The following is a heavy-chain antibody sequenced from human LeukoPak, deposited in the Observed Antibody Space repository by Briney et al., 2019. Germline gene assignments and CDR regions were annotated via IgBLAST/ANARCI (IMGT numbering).Heavy chain of an antibody. V-gene: IGHV3-21*01. D-gene: IGHD6-19*01. Sequence: GGSLRLSCAASGFTFSSYSMNWVRQAPGKGLEWVSSISSTSSYIYYADSVKGRFTISRDNAKNLLYLQVNSLRAEDTAVYYCARDHSSIAVAGTVLYYWGQGTLVTVSS. CDR3: ARDHSSIAVAGTVLYY. CDR2: ISSTSSYI. CDR1: GFTFSSYS. J-gene: IGHJ4*02.